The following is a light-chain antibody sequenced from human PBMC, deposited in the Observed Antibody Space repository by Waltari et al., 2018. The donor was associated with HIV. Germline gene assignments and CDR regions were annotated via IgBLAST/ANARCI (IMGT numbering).Light chain of an antibody. V-gene: IGLV2-18*02. CDR2: EVT. CDR1: SSDVGSYNR. J-gene: IGLJ3*02. Sequence: QSALTQPPSVSGSPGQSVTISCTGTSSDVGSYNRVSWYQQPPGTAPKLMIYEVTNRPSGVPDRFSGYKSGNTASLTISGLQAEDEARYYCSSYSSSSTWVFGGGTKLTVL. CDR3: SSYSSSSTWV.